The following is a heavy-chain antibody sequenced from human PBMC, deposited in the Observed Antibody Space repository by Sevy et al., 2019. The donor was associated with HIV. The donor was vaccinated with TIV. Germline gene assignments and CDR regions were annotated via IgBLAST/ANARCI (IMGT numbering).Heavy chain of an antibody. D-gene: IGHD5-18*01. CDR1: GFPFGSHS. V-gene: IGHV3-30*18. CDR2: ISYDGDNK. J-gene: IGHJ5*01. CDR3: AKDRRRGYSFGLDS. Sequence: GGSLRLSCVGSGFPFGSHSMHWVRQAPGKGLEWVAVISYDGDNKYYADSVKGRFTISRDNSKNTLFLQMNSLIGDDTAVYYCAKDRRRGYSFGLDSWGQGTLVTVSS.